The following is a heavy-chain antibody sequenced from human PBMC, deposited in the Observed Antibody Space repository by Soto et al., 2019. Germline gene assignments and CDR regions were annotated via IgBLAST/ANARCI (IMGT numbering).Heavy chain of an antibody. D-gene: IGHD4-4*01. Sequence: EGQLLESGGGLVQPGGSLRLSCAASGFSFSSYAMSWVRQVPGKGLEWVSGISTSGGRTFYADSVKGRFTISRDNFENKLYLQMNILRGEDTALYYCAKGQSTHSVWGQGTTVTVSS. CDR2: ISTSGGRT. J-gene: IGHJ6*02. CDR3: AKGQSTHSV. V-gene: IGHV3-23*01. CDR1: GFSFSSYA.